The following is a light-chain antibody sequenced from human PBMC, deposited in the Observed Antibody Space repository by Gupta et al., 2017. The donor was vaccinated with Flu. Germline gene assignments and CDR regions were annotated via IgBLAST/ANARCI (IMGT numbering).Light chain of an antibody. CDR3: QRRTNGPPGDT. V-gene: IGKV3-11*01. CDR2: DTS. J-gene: IGKJ4*01. Sequence: TLSLSPGERATLSCRARQSVSGYLDWYEHKQGQAPRLLIYDTSNRAKGIRARFSGSGAETDFTLIISSREPEDLAVYYCQRRTNGPPGDTFGGGTKVQIK. CDR1: QSVSGY.